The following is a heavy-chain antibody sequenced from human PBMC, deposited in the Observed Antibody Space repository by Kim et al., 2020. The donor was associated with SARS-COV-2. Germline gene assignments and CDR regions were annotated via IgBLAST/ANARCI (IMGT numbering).Heavy chain of an antibody. J-gene: IGHJ4*02. CDR3: ARSEGRGSWHQFDY. CDR2: IYYSGNT. V-gene: IGHV4-59*01. Sequence: SETLSLTCSVSSDSISNYYCSWIRQLPGKGLEWIGYIYYSGNTDYNPSLKSLVTISWDTSRNQFSLDVTAVTGADTAIYYCARSEGRGSWHQFDYWGQGILVTVFS. D-gene: IGHD6-13*01. CDR1: SDSISNYY.